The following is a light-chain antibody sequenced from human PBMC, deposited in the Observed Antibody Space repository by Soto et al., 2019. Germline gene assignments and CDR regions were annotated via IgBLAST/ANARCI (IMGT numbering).Light chain of an antibody. CDR1: KIGSKI. CDR2: DAS. V-gene: IGLV3-21*02. CDR3: QVWASTDEFFV. J-gene: IGLJ1*01. Sequence: SYSLTHPPSLSVAPGQTDRITCGGEKIGSKIVHWYRQRPGQAPVAVVFDASDRPSGIPDRISASRSGDTATLTISRVDAGDEADYYCQVWASTDEFFVFGSGTKVTVL.